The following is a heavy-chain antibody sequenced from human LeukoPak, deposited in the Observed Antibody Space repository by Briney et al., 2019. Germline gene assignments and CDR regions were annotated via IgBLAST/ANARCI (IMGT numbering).Heavy chain of an antibody. D-gene: IGHD5-18*01. J-gene: IGHJ5*02. CDR2: VSTDGSTT. V-gene: IGHV3-74*01. Sequence: GGSLRLSCAASGFTFSTSWMHWVRQASGKGLEWVSHVSTDGSTTAYADSVKGRFTISREDAKDTVYLQMNSPRAEDTAVYYCARSIGYVESWGQGTLVTVSS. CDR3: ARSIGYVES. CDR1: GFTFSTSW.